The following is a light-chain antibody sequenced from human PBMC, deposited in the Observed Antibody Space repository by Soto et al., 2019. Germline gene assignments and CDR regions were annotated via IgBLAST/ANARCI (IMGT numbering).Light chain of an antibody. Sequence: QSALTQPASVSGSPGQSITISCTGTSSDVGAYNYVSWFQQHPDKAPKLMIYEVSNRPSGVSNRFSGSKSGNAASLTISGLQDEDEAYYFCFSFTTSNTHVFGTGTKVTVL. J-gene: IGLJ1*01. CDR3: FSFTTSNTHV. CDR1: SSDVGAYNY. CDR2: EVS. V-gene: IGLV2-14*01.